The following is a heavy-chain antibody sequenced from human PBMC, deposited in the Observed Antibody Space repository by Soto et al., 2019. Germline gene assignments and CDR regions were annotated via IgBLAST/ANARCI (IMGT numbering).Heavy chain of an antibody. Sequence: EVQLVESGGGLVEPGGSLRLSCAASGFTFKDYGIDWVRQAPGRGLEWVAYISSSSSTISYADAVKGRFTISRDNAKNSLYLQMNSLRVEDTAVYYCARGGAARPDYWGQGALVTVSS. V-gene: IGHV3-48*01. CDR3: ARGGAARPDY. CDR1: GFTFKDYG. CDR2: ISSSSSTI. J-gene: IGHJ4*02.